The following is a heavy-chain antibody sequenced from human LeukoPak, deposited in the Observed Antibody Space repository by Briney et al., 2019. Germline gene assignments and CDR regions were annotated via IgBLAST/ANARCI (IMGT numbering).Heavy chain of an antibody. CDR3: ARIGFRTYYYDSSGYYYGFGAFDI. Sequence: PGGSLRLSCAASGFTFSSYGMNWVRQAPGKGLEWVSAISGSGGSTYYADSVKGRFTISRDNAKNSPYLQMNSLRAEDTAVYYCARIGFRTYYYDSSGYYYGFGAFDIWGQGTMVTVSS. V-gene: IGHV3-23*01. CDR1: GFTFSSYG. CDR2: ISGSGGST. D-gene: IGHD3-22*01. J-gene: IGHJ3*02.